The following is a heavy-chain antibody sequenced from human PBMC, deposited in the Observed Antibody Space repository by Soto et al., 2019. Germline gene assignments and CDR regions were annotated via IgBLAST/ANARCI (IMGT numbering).Heavy chain of an antibody. CDR1: GFSLSTSGVG. Sequence: QITLKESGPTLVKPTQTLTLTCTFSGFSLSTSGVGVGWIRQPPGKALEWLALIYWDDDKRYSPSLKSRLTITKDTSKNQVVLTMTNMDPVDTATYYCAHLTPDDYGDYGDPNWFDPWGQGTLVTVSS. V-gene: IGHV2-5*02. D-gene: IGHD4-17*01. CDR3: AHLTPDDYGDYGDPNWFDP. CDR2: IYWDDDK. J-gene: IGHJ5*02.